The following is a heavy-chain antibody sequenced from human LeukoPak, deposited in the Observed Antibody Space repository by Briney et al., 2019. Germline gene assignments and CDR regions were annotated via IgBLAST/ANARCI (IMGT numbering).Heavy chain of an antibody. CDR1: GFTFSSYG. Sequence: GGSLRLSCAVSGFTFSSYGMHWVRQAPGKGLEWVAFIRYDGSNKYYADSVKGRFTISRDNSKNTLYLQMNSLRAEDTAVYYCATVVGATTFVFQDYWGQGTLVTVSS. CDR2: IRYDGSNK. V-gene: IGHV3-30*02. CDR3: ATVVGATTFVFQDY. D-gene: IGHD1-26*01. J-gene: IGHJ4*02.